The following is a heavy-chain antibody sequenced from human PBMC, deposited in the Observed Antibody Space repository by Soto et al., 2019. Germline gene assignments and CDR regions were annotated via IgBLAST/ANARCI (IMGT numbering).Heavy chain of an antibody. J-gene: IGHJ4*02. D-gene: IGHD2-21*02. CDR3: AKDKVPVVVTAPFDY. V-gene: IGHV3-30*18. CDR2: ISYDGSNK. Sequence: QVQLVESGGGVVQPGRSLRLSCAASGFTFSSYGMHWVRQAPGKGPEWVAVISYDGSNKYYADSVKGRFTISRDNSKNTLYLQMNSLRAEDPAVYYCAKDKVPVVVTAPFDYWGQGTLVTVSS. CDR1: GFTFSSYG.